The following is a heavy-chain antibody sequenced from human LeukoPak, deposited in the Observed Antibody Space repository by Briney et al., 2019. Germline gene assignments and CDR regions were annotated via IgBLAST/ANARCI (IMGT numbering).Heavy chain of an antibody. CDR3: ARDGYYDSSGYYPEHFDY. J-gene: IGHJ4*02. CDR1: GYTFTNYA. D-gene: IGHD3-22*01. CDR2: INTNTGRP. Sequence: ASVKVSCKASGYTFTNYAMNWVRQAPGQGLEWMGWINTNTGRPTYAQDFTGRFVFSLDTSISTAYLQISSLKAEDTAVYYCARDGYYDSSGYYPEHFDYWGQGTLVTVSS. V-gene: IGHV7-4-1*02.